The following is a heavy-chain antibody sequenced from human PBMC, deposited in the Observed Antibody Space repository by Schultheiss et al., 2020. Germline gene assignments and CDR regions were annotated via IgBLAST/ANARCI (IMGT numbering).Heavy chain of an antibody. V-gene: IGHV3-23*01. D-gene: IGHD3-9*01. CDR1: GFTFSSYA. J-gene: IGHJ4*02. CDR3: AKDTYYDISLFDY. CDR2: ISGSGGST. Sequence: GGSLRLSCAASGFTFSSYAMSWVRQAPGKGLEWVLAISGSGGSTYYADSVKGRFTISRDNSKNTLYLQMNSLRAEDTAVYYCAKDTYYDISLFDYWGQGTLVTVSS.